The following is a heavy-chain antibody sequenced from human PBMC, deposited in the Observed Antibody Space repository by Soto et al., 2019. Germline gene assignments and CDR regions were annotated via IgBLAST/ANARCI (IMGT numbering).Heavy chain of an antibody. J-gene: IGHJ4*02. CDR2: IYYSGST. V-gene: IGHV4-39*07. CDR3: ARGFCTGGSCYRPGFDY. CDR1: GGSISSSSYY. Sequence: SETLSLTCTVSGGSISSSSYYWGWIRQPPGKGLEWIGSIYYSGSTNYNPSLKSRVTISVDTSKNQFSLKVSSVTAADTAVYYCARGFCTGGSCYRPGFDYWGKGTLVTVSS. D-gene: IGHD2-15*01.